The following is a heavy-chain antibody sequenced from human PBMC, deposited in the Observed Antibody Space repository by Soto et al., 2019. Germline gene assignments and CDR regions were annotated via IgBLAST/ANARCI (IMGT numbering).Heavy chain of an antibody. D-gene: IGHD3-3*01. CDR2: IIPIFGTA. J-gene: IGHJ5*02. Sequence: ASVKVSCKASGGTFSSYAISWVRQAPGQGLEWMGGIIPIFGTANYAQKFQGRVTITADKSTSTAYMELSSLRSEDTAVYYCAREGRALTIFGVVIPNWFDPWSQGTLVTVPS. CDR3: AREGRALTIFGVVIPNWFDP. V-gene: IGHV1-69*06. CDR1: GGTFSSYA.